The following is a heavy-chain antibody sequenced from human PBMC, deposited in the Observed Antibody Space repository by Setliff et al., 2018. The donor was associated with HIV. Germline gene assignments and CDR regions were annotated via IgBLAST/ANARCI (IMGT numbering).Heavy chain of an antibody. D-gene: IGHD6-13*01. CDR1: GGTFSSYA. V-gene: IGHV1-69*10. CDR3: ARGYSAAGTLYYYGMDV. CDR2: IIPILGIA. J-gene: IGHJ6*02. Sequence: GASVKVSCKASGGTFSSYAISWVRQAPGQGLEWMGGIIPILGIANYAQKLQGRVTMTTDTSTSTAYMELRSLRSDDTAVYYCARGYSAAGTLYYYGMDVWGQGTTVTVSS.